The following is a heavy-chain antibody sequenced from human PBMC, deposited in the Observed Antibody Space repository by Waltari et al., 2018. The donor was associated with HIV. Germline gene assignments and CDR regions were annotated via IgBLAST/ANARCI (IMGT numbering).Heavy chain of an antibody. CDR1: GFTFSTSW. D-gene: IGHD1-1*01. J-gene: IGHJ4*02. CDR2: INTDGANT. CDR3: VRSGPDTTGSYYDPNFDK. Sequence: EVQLVESGGDLVQPGGSLRLSCAVSGFTFSTSWMHWVRQAPGKGPIWVSRINTDGANTDYVASVKGRFTISRDNARNMLYLDMRSLKPEDTAMYFCVRSGPDTTGSYYDPNFDKWGQGTLVIVSS. V-gene: IGHV3-74*01.